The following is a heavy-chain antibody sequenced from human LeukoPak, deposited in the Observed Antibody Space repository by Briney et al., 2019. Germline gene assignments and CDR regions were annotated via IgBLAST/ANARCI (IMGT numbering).Heavy chain of an antibody. CDR1: GGSISSLY. CDR3: ARHRAYSSSSPFDY. Sequence: SETLSLTCSVSGGSISSLYWSWIRQPPGKGLEWIGYIYYTGSTNYNPSLKSRVTMFVDMSKNQFSLRLSSVTAAGTAVYYCARHRAYSSSSPFDYWGQGTLVTVSS. V-gene: IGHV4-59*08. CDR2: IYYTGST. J-gene: IGHJ4*02. D-gene: IGHD6-6*01.